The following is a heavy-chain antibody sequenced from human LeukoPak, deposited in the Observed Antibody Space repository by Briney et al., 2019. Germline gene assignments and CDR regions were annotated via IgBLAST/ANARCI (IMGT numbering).Heavy chain of an antibody. Sequence: TGGSLRLSCAASGFTFSKVWMSWVRQAPGKGLEWVGRIKSKTDGGTIDYAAPVKDRFTISRDDSKDTLFLQMNSLKTEDTAVYYCTTDLSELDDSGYYAKYFHHWGQGTLVSVSS. V-gene: IGHV3-15*01. J-gene: IGHJ1*01. CDR3: TTDLSELDDSGYYAKYFHH. CDR1: GFTFSKVW. D-gene: IGHD3-22*01. CDR2: IKSKTDGGTI.